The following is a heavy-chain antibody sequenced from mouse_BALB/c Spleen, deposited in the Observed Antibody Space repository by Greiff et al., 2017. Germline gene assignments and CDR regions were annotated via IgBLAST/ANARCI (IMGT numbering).Heavy chain of an antibody. CDR1: GYTFTSYT. CDR2: INPSSGYT. J-gene: IGHJ3*01. CDR3: AREADGYYPWFAY. D-gene: IGHD2-3*01. Sequence: QVQLKESGAELARPGASVKMSCKASGYTFTSYTMHWVKQRPGQGLEWIGYINPSSGYTNYNQKFKDKATLTADKSSSTAYMQLSSLTSEDSAVYYCAREADGYYPWFAYWGQGTLVTVSA. V-gene: IGHV1-4*01.